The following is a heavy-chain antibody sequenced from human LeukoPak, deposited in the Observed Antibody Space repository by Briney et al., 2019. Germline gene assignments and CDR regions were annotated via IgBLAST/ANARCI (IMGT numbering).Heavy chain of an antibody. CDR3: AKPLHVVVVPGLADAFDI. D-gene: IGHD2-2*01. V-gene: IGHV3-53*05. CDR1: GFTVSSHY. Sequence: GGSLRLSCAASGFTVSSHYMTWVRQAPGKGLDWVSVIYTGGSTYYADSVRGRFTISRDNAKNSLYLQMNSLRAEDTALYYCAKPLHVVVVPGLADAFDIWGQGTMVTVSS. J-gene: IGHJ3*02. CDR2: IYTGGST.